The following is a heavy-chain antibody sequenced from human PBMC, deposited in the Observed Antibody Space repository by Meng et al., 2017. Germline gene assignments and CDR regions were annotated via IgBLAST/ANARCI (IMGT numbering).Heavy chain of an antibody. CDR2: IIPIFGTA. J-gene: IGHJ4*02. D-gene: IGHD2-15*01. V-gene: IGHV1-69*06. CDR1: GGTFSSYA. CDR3: ASMGSGYCSGGGCCH. Sequence: SVKVSCKASGGTFSSYAISWVRQAPGQGLEWMGGIIPIFGTANYAQKFQGRVTVTADKSTSTAYMELSSLRSEDTAVYYCASMGSGYCSGGGCCHWGQGTLVTVSS.